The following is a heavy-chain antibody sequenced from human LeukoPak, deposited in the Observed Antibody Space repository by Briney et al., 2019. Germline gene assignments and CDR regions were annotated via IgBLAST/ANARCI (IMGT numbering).Heavy chain of an antibody. CDR2: FYYNDST. V-gene: IGHV4-59*08. D-gene: IGHD6-19*01. Sequence: PSETLSLTCSVSGVFITTYFWNWIRQSPGKGLEWIGNFYYNDSTTYNPSLKSRVTISLDTSLNQFSQRLRSLTAADTAVYYCARQSPSGWHFDHWSQGILVTVSS. CDR1: GVFITTYF. J-gene: IGHJ4*02. CDR3: ARQSPSGWHFDH.